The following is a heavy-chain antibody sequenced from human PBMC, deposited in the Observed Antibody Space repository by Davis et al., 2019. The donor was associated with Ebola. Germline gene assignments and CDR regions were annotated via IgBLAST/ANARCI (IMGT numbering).Heavy chain of an antibody. CDR2: ISGSGGGT. Sequence: GESLKISCAASGFTFSSYAMSWVRQAPGKGLEWVSAISGSGGGTHYADSVKGRFTISRDNSKNTLYLQLNSLTADDAAVYYCAQGKGEFGNWGKGALVTVSS. J-gene: IGHJ4*02. CDR1: GFTFSSYA. D-gene: IGHD3-16*01. CDR3: AQGKGEFGN. V-gene: IGHV3-23*01.